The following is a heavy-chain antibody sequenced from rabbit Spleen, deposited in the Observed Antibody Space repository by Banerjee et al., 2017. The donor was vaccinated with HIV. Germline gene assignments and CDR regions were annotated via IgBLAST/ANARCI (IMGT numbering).Heavy chain of an antibody. CDR2: IYAAKGST. CDR3: ARDSGSSFSSYGMDL. D-gene: IGHD8-1*01. Sequence: QLTETGGGLVQPGGSLTLSCKASGIDFTKYYITWVRQAPGKGLEWIGIIYAAKGSTDYASWVNGRFTISSDNAQSTVDLKMTSLTAADTATYFCARDSGSSFSSYGMDLWGPGTLVTVS. CDR1: GIDFTKYY. V-gene: IGHV1S7*01. J-gene: IGHJ6*01.